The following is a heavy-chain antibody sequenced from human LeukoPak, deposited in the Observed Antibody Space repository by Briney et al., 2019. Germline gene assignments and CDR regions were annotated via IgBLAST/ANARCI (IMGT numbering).Heavy chain of an antibody. CDR2: ISGSGGST. J-gene: IGHJ4*02. Sequence: GGSLRLSCAASGFTFSSYSMNWVRQAPGKGLEWVSAISGSGGSTYYADSVKGRFTISRDNSKNTLYLQMNSLRAEDTAVYYCAKRGYSSGWYEYWGQGTLVTVSS. D-gene: IGHD6-19*01. CDR3: AKRGYSSGWYEY. V-gene: IGHV3-23*01. CDR1: GFTFSSYS.